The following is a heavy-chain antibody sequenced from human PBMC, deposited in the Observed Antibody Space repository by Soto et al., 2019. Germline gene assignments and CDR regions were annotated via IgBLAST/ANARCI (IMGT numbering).Heavy chain of an antibody. CDR1: GYTFTSYY. Sequence: QVQLVQSGAEVKKPGASVKVSCKASGYTFTSYYMHWVRQAPGQGLEWMGIINPSGGSTSYAQKFKGRVTMTRDTSTSTVYMELSSLRSEDTAVYYCARDRVDYGMDVWGQGTTVTVSS. V-gene: IGHV1-46*01. CDR3: ARDRVDYGMDV. CDR2: INPSGGST. J-gene: IGHJ6*02.